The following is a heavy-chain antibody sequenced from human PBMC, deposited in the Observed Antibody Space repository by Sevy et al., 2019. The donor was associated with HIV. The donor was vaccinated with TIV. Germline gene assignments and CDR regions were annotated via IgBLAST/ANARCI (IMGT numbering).Heavy chain of an antibody. CDR3: ARDQGLGGEDAFDI. Sequence: GGSLRLSCAASGFTFSSYAMHWVRQAPGKGLEWVAVISYDGSNKYYADSVKGRFTISRDNSKNTLYLQMNSLRAEDTAVYYCARDQGLGGEDAFDIWGQGTMVTVS. CDR2: ISYDGSNK. CDR1: GFTFSSYA. V-gene: IGHV3-30-3*01. D-gene: IGHD3-16*01. J-gene: IGHJ3*02.